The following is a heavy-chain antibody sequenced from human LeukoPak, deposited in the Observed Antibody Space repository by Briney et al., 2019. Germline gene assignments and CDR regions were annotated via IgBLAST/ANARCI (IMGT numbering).Heavy chain of an antibody. Sequence: GGSLRLSCAASEFTFSTYWMHWVRQAPGKGLVWVSRINSDGSSTSYADSVKGRFTISRDNAKNTLYLQMNSLRAEDTAVYYCARDHSSSWYKGGFFDPWGQGTLVTVSS. D-gene: IGHD6-13*01. CDR1: EFTFSTYW. V-gene: IGHV3-74*01. CDR3: ARDHSSSWYKGGFFDP. J-gene: IGHJ5*02. CDR2: INSDGSST.